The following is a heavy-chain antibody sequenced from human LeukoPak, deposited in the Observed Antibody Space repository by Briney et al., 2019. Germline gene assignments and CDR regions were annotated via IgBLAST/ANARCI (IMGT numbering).Heavy chain of an antibody. Sequence: SETLSLTCTVSGGSISSYYWSWIRQPAGKGLEWIGRIYTSGSTNYNPSLKSRVTMSVDTSKNQFSLKLSSVTAADTAVYYCARDTAAAGTFRAFDIWGQGTMVTVSS. D-gene: IGHD6-13*01. CDR3: ARDTAAAGTFRAFDI. J-gene: IGHJ3*02. CDR1: GGSISSYY. CDR2: IYTSGST. V-gene: IGHV4-4*07.